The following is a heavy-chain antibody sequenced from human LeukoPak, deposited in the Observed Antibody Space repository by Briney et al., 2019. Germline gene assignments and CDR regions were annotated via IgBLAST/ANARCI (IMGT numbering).Heavy chain of an antibody. Sequence: GGSLRLSCAASGFTFSDSAMHWVRQASGKGLEWVAHIRGKTKSYATAYAASVKGRFTISRDDSKNTAYLQMNSLKTEDTAVYYCTRLSDIVTTRPFDYWGQGTLVTVSS. V-gene: IGHV3-73*01. CDR3: TRLSDIVTTRPFDY. J-gene: IGHJ4*02. CDR1: GFTFSDSA. CDR2: IRGKTKSYAT. D-gene: IGHD5-12*01.